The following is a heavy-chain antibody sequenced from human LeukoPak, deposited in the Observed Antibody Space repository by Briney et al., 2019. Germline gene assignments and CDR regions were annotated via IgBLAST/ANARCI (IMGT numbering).Heavy chain of an antibody. Sequence: ASVKVSCKASGYTFTGYYMHWVRQAPGQGLEWMGWTNPNSGGTNYAQKFQGRVTMTRDTSISTAYMELSRLRSDDTAVYYCARARRDGCNIPFDYWGQGTLVTVSS. CDR3: ARARRDGCNIPFDY. J-gene: IGHJ4*02. CDR1: GYTFTGYY. CDR2: TNPNSGGT. V-gene: IGHV1-2*02. D-gene: IGHD5-24*01.